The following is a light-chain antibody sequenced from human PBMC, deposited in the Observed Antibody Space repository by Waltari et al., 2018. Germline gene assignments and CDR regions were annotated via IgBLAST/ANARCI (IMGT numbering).Light chain of an antibody. CDR3: QQSYSTPRT. V-gene: IGKV1-39*01. J-gene: IGKJ1*01. CDR1: QSISSY. Sequence: DIQMTQSPSSLSASVGDRVTITCRASQSISSYLNWYQQKPGKAPKLLIYAASSLQSGVPSRFSGIGSGTDFTRTISSLQPEDFATYYCQQSYSTPRTFGQGTKVEIK. CDR2: AAS.